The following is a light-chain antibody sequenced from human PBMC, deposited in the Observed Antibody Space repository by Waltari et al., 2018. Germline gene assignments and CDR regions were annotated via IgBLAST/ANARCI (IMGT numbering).Light chain of an antibody. CDR3: HQYGASPYT. J-gene: IGKJ2*01. CDR2: GAS. Sequence: ETILTQSPDTLSLSPGERATLSCRTSENVYSHYLAWYQQKRGQAPRLLIYGASTRATGIPDRFSGAGSGTEFTLTISRREPEDFAVYFCHQYGASPYTFGQGTRLEIK. V-gene: IGKV3-20*01. CDR1: ENVYSHY.